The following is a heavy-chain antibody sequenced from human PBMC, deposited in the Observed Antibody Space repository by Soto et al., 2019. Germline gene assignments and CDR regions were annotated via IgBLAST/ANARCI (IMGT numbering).Heavy chain of an antibody. CDR1: GFPFSSYW. D-gene: IGHD6-19*01. CDR3: ASVSGGSSGWYVGSLYNWLDP. V-gene: IGHV3-74*01. CDR2: INSDGSST. J-gene: IGHJ5*01. Sequence: GGSLRLSCAASGFPFSSYWMHLVRQAPGKGLVWVSRINSDGSSTSYADSVKGRFTIPRDNAKNTLYLQMNSLRAEDTAVYYCASVSGGSSGWYVGSLYNWLDPWGQGTRVTVSS.